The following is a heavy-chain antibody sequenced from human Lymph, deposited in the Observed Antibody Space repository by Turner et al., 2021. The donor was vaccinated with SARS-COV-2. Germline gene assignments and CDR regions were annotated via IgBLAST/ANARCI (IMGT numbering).Heavy chain of an antibody. Sequence: QLQLVESGGGVVQPWRSLSLSCSASGFTFNNYLMLWVRQAQGKGLEWVAVISYDGSNKYYADSVKGRFTISRDNSKNTLYLQMNSLRAEDTAVYYCARDSSGSGTLDYWGQGTLVTVSS. CDR1: GFTFNNYL. D-gene: IGHD3-10*01. CDR3: ARDSSGSGTLDY. J-gene: IGHJ4*02. CDR2: ISYDGSNK. V-gene: IGHV3-30-3*01.